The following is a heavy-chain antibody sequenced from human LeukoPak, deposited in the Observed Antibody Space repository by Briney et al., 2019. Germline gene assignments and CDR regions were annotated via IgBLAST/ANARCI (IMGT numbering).Heavy chain of an antibody. CDR2: ISAYNGNT. CDR3: ARDRHYGDYSSYFDY. D-gene: IGHD4-17*01. V-gene: IGHV1-18*01. J-gene: IGHJ4*02. CDR1: GYTFTSYG. Sequence: ASVKVSCKASGYTFTSYGISWVRQASGQGLEWMGWISAYNGNTNYAQKLQGRVTMTTDTSTSTAYMELRSLRSDDTAVYYCARDRHYGDYSSYFDYWGQGTLVTVSS.